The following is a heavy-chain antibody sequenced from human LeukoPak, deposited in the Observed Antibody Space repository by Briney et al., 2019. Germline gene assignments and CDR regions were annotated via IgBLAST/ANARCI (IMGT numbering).Heavy chain of an antibody. CDR1: GFTFSSYR. CDR3: ARDNTYMFDY. V-gene: IGHV3-74*01. J-gene: IGHJ4*02. Sequence: GGSLRLSCAASGFTFSSYRMSWVRQAPGKGLVWVAHINTDGRTTTYADSVKGRFTVARDNAKNTLYLEMNRLRAEDTAVYYCARDNTYMFDYWGQGTQVTVSS. CDR2: INTDGRTT. D-gene: IGHD2-2*02.